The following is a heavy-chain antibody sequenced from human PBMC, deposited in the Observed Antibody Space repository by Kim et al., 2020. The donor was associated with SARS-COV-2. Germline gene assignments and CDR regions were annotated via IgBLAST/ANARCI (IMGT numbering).Heavy chain of an antibody. CDR2: IYWNDDK. CDR1: GFPLSTSAVG. J-gene: IGHJ4*02. V-gene: IGHV2-5*01. Sequence: SGPTLVNPTQTLTLTCTFSGFPLSTSAVGVSWIRQPPGKALEWLALIYWNDDKQYSPSLKSRLSITKDTSKNQVVLTMANMDPVDTGTYYCAQFLNSPFLIWGQGILVTVSS. CDR3: AQFLNSPFLI. D-gene: IGHD1-26*01.